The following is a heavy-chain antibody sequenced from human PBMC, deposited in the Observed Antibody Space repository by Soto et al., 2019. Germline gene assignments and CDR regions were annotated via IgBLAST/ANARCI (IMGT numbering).Heavy chain of an antibody. CDR3: ARDLSGGQLVLPTNPGY. V-gene: IGHV1-3*01. Sequence: GASVKGSCKASGYTLTGYAMHWVRQAPGQRLEWMGWINAGNGNSKYSQKFQGRVTITRDTSASTAYMELSSLRSEDTAVYYCARDLSGGQLVLPTNPGYWGQGTLVTVSS. CDR2: INAGNGNS. D-gene: IGHD6-6*01. J-gene: IGHJ4*02. CDR1: GYTLTGYA.